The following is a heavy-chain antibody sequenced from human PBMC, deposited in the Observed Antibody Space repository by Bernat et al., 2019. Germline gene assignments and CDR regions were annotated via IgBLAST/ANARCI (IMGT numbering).Heavy chain of an antibody. CDR3: ARREGANWGFGDY. Sequence: EVQLVQSGAEVKKPGESLKISCKGSGYSFTSYWIGWVRQMPGKGLEWVGIIYPGDSDTRYSSSFQGQVTISADKSISTAYLQWSSLKASGTVMYCCARREGANWGFGDYWGQGTLVTVSS. CDR1: GYSFTSYW. V-gene: IGHV5-51*01. D-gene: IGHD7-27*01. CDR2: IYPGDSDT. J-gene: IGHJ4*02.